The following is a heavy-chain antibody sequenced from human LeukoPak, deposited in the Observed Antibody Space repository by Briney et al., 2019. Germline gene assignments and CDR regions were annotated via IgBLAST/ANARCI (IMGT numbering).Heavy chain of an antibody. CDR2: ISGSSNTI. V-gene: IGHV3-48*04. J-gene: IGHJ4*02. CDR1: GFTFSSYS. Sequence: GGSLRLSCAASGFTFSSYSMTWLRQAPGKGLEWLSYISGSSNTITYADSVKGRSAISRDNAKNSLYLQMNSLRAEDTAVYYCARDAARGSYFGFWGQGTLVTVSS. D-gene: IGHD1-26*01. CDR3: ARDAARGSYFGF.